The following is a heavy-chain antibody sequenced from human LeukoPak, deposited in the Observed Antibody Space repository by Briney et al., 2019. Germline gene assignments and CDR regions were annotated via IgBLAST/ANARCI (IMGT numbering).Heavy chain of an antibody. CDR3: ARTQYSSGWYWFDP. D-gene: IGHD6-19*01. CDR2: IRYSGSA. CDR1: GGSITSSTYY. Sequence: SETLSLTCTVSGGSITSSTYYWGWLRQPPGKGLEWIGSIRYSGSAYYNPSLKSRVTISADTSKNQFSLRLSSVTAADTSMYYCARTQYSSGWYWFDPWGQGTLVTVSS. J-gene: IGHJ5*02. V-gene: IGHV4-39*01.